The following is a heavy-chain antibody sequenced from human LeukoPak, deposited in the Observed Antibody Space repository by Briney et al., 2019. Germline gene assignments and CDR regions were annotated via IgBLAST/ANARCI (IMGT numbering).Heavy chain of an antibody. CDR2: ITDAVGST. V-gene: IGHV3-23*01. CDR1: GFTFSSSS. CDR3: AKEIFSGLLYIDY. D-gene: IGHD5-12*01. J-gene: IGHJ4*02. Sequence: PGGSLRLSCVASGFTFSSSSISWVRQAPGKGLEWVSAITDAVGSTHYADSVKGRFTISSDNSKNTVYLQMNSLRPEDMAVYYCAKEIFSGLLYIDYWGQGTLVTVPS.